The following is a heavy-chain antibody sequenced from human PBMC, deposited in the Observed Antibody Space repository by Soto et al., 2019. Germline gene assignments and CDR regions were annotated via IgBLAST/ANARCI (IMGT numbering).Heavy chain of an antibody. CDR3: AKDPYYDSGSHPPDY. CDR2: ISNSGGNT. J-gene: IGHJ4*02. CDR1: GFTFSTFA. V-gene: IGHV3-23*01. Sequence: EVQLLESGGGLVQPGGSLRLSCAASGFTFSTFAMTWVRQAPGKGREWVSGISNSGGNTYYADSVKGRFTISRDNSKSTLYLQMNSLRAEDTAVYYCAKDPYYDSGSHPPDYWGQGTLVTVSS. D-gene: IGHD3-10*01.